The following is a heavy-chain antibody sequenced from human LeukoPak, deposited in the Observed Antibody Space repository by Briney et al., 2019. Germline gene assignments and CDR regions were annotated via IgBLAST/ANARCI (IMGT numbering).Heavy chain of an antibody. CDR2: INPNSGGT. J-gene: IGHJ4*02. Sequence: GASVKVSCKASGYTFAVYHMHWVRQAPGQGLEWMGLINPNSGGTNYAQKFQGRVTMTSDTSISTAYMELSRLRSDDTAVCYCARGSSSWPYPSDYWGQGTLVTVSS. CDR1: GYTFAVYH. CDR3: ARGSSSWPYPSDY. D-gene: IGHD6-13*01. V-gene: IGHV1-2*02.